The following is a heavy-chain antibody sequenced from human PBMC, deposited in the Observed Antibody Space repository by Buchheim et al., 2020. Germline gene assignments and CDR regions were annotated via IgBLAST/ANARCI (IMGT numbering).Heavy chain of an antibody. CDR3: ARDKTDPRITIFGVVIIESGRGWFDP. CDR2: IYHSGST. CDR1: GGSISSSNW. D-gene: IGHD3-3*01. V-gene: IGHV4-4*02. Sequence: QVQLQESGPGLVKPSGTLSLTCAVSGGSISSSNWWSWVRQPPGKGLEWIGEIYHSGSTNYNPSLKSRVTISVEKSKNQFSLKLSSVTAADTAVYYCARDKTDPRITIFGVVIIESGRGWFDPWGQGTL. J-gene: IGHJ5*02.